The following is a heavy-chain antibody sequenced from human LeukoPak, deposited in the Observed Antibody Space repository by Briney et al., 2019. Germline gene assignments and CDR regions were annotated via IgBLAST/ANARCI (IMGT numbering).Heavy chain of an antibody. D-gene: IGHD1-7*01. CDR1: GFTFSSYS. J-gene: IGHJ4*02. CDR2: ISTSSSTI. CDR3: ARTGTSSGGYY. Sequence: GGSLRLSCAASGFTFSSYSMNWVRQAPGKGLEWVSYISTSSSTIYYADSAKGRFTISRDNAKNSLYLQMNSLRAEDTAVYYCARTGTSSGGYYWGQGTLVTVSS. V-gene: IGHV3-48*01.